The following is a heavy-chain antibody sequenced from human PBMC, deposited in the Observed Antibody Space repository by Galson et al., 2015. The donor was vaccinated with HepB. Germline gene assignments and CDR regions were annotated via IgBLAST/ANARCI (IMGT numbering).Heavy chain of an antibody. V-gene: IGHV3-23*01. CDR3: AKDRGRYSAYYYGMDV. D-gene: IGHD1-26*01. CDR1: GFTFSNYG. J-gene: IGHJ6*02. CDR2: ISGSGGAT. Sequence: SLRLSCAASGFTFSNYGMSWVRQAPGKGLEGVSGISGSGGATFYADSVKGRFAISRDNSKNTLYLQMNSLRAEDTAIYYCAKDRGRYSAYYYGMDVWGQGTTVTVSS.